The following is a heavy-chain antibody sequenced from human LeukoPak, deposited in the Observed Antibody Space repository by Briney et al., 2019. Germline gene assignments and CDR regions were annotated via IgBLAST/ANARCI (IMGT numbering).Heavy chain of an antibody. Sequence: GGSLRLSCAASGFTFSSYAMHWVRQAPGKGLEWVAVISYDGSNKYYADSVKGRFTISRDNSKNTLYLQMNSLRAEDTAVYYCARDSSSFRGYFDYWGQGTLVTVSS. V-gene: IGHV3-30*04. CDR3: ARDSSSFRGYFDY. CDR2: ISYDGSNK. J-gene: IGHJ4*02. CDR1: GFTFSSYA. D-gene: IGHD6-6*01.